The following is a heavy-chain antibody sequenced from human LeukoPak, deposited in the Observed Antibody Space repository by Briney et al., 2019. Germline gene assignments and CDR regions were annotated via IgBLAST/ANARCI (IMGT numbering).Heavy chain of an antibody. J-gene: IGHJ4*02. V-gene: IGHV1-18*04. CDR2: ISGYNDNT. CDR3: ARGGVSSAYVDY. Sequence: ASVKVSCKAPGYTFINYGITWVRQAPGQGLEWMGWISGYNDNTNYAQNLQGRVTMSADTSTNTTYMELRGLRFDDTAVYYCARGGVSSAYVDYWGQGTLVSVSS. D-gene: IGHD3-22*01. CDR1: GYTFINYG.